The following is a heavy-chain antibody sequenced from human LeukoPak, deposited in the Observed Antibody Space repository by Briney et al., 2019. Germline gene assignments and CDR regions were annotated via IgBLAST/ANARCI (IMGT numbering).Heavy chain of an antibody. CDR1: GGSFSGYY. V-gene: IGHV4-34*01. CDR2: INHSGST. D-gene: IGHD3-3*01. J-gene: IGHJ4*02. Sequence: KTSETLSLTCAVYGGSFSGYYWSWIRQPPGKGLEWIGEINHSGSTNYNPSLKSRVTISVDTSKNQSSLKLSSVTAADTAVYYCARRRYYDFWSGYFYGVYFDYWGQGTLVTASS. CDR3: ARRRYYDFWSGYFYGVYFDY.